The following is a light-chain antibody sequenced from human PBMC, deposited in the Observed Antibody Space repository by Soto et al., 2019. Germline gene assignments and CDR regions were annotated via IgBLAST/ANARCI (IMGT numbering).Light chain of an antibody. CDR2: DAS. J-gene: IGKJ4*01. Sequence: VLTQSPATLSLSPGERGTLSCRASQSVSHFLAWYQQKPGQPLRLLIYDASNRAPGIPARFSGSGSGTDFTLTISSLDPEDSAIYYCQQRYNWPPTFGGGTKVEIK. CDR1: QSVSHF. CDR3: QQRYNWPPT. V-gene: IGKV3-11*01.